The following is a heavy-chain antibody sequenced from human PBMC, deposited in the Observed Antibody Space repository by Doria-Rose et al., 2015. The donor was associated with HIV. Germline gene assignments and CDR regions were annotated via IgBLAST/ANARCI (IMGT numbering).Heavy chain of an antibody. D-gene: IGHD3-16*01. CDR2: INHSGST. CDR3: ARGSLTEEIWAFDI. Sequence: CAVYGGAFSTYHWSWIRQPPGKGLEWIGEINHSGSTNYNPSLKSRVTISVDTSKNQFSLRLTSVTAADTAVYYCARGSLTEEIWAFDIWGQGTMVTVSS. J-gene: IGHJ3*02. CDR1: GGAFSTYH. V-gene: IGHV4-34*01.